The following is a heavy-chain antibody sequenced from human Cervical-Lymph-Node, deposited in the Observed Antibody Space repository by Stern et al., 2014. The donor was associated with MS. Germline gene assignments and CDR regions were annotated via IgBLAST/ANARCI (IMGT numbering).Heavy chain of an antibody. D-gene: IGHD4-23*01. J-gene: IGHJ4*02. CDR2: IWYDGSLK. Sequence: QVQLVESGGGVVQPGRSLRLSCAASGFTFSTYAMYWVRQAPGKGLEWVAVIWYDGSLKYYADSVKGRFTISRDNSKNTLYLQMNSLRAEDTAVYYCARGGNGFDYWGQGTLVTVSS. V-gene: IGHV3-33*01. CDR3: ARGGNGFDY. CDR1: GFTFSTYA.